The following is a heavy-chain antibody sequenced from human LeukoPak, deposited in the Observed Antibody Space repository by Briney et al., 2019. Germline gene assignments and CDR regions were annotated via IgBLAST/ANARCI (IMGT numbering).Heavy chain of an antibody. CDR2: IIGSGGST. D-gene: IGHD2-2*01. Sequence: PGGSLRLSCAASGFTFSSYAMSWVRQAPGKGLEWVSAIIGSGGSTYYADSVKGRFTISRDNSKNTLYLQMNSLRAEDTAVYYCAKSKWERRAYCSSTSCYLNWFDPWGQGTLVTVSS. J-gene: IGHJ5*02. CDR1: GFTFSSYA. V-gene: IGHV3-23*01. CDR3: AKSKWERRAYCSSTSCYLNWFDP.